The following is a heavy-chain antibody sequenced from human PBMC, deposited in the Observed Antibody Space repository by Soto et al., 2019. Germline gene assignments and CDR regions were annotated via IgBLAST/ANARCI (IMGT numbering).Heavy chain of an antibody. CDR2: IHHSGST. J-gene: IGHJ4*02. Sequence: QVQLQQWGAGLLKPSETLSLTCAVYGGSFSGYYWSWIRQPPGKGLEWIGEIHHSGSTNYNPSLKSRVTISVDTSKNQFSLKLSSVTAADTAVYYCARDFGAARPFDYWGQGTLVTVSS. CDR3: ARDFGAARPFDY. CDR1: GGSFSGYY. V-gene: IGHV4-34*01. D-gene: IGHD6-6*01.